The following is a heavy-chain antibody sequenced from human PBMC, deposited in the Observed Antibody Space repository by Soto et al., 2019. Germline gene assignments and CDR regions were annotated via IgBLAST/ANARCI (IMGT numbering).Heavy chain of an antibody. CDR3: ARDYYDSSGYYLDY. Sequence: QPRGSLRLSCAASGFTFSSYWIIWCRHSPGKGLEWVANIKQDGSEKYYVDSVKGRFTISRDNAKNSLYLQMNSLRAEDTAVYYCARDYYDSSGYYLDYWGQGTLVTVSS. CDR1: GFTFSSYW. D-gene: IGHD3-22*01. V-gene: IGHV3-7*01. J-gene: IGHJ4*02. CDR2: IKQDGSEK.